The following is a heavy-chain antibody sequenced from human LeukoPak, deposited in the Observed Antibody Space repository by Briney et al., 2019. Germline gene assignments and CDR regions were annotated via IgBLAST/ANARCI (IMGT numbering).Heavy chain of an antibody. D-gene: IGHD2-2*01. V-gene: IGHV5-51*01. J-gene: IGHJ3*02. CDR2: IYPGGSDT. CDR3: TRRCFGGSIACYAGVAAFDI. CDR1: GYSLTSYW. Sequence: GESLKISCKGSGYSLTSYWTGWVRQMPGKGLEWMGIIYPGGSDTRYSPSFQGQVTISADKSISTACLQWSSLKASDTVRYNSTRRCFGGSIACYAGVAAFDIWGQGTMVTVSS.